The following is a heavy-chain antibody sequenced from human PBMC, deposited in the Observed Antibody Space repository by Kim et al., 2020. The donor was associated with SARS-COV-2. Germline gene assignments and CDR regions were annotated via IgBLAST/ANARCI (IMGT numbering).Heavy chain of an antibody. V-gene: IGHV3-23*01. J-gene: IGHJ6*02. CDR2: ISGNGVTT. Sequence: GGSLRLSCAVSGFTFNTYAMSWVRQAPGKGLEWVSVISGNGVTTYYADFVNRRFIISRATTKHTLLRLMYSPSAEDTVLFYCSTENHGSYSSGLDVWGQG. D-gene: IGHD3-10*01. CDR3: STENHGSYSSGLDV. CDR1: GFTFNTYA.